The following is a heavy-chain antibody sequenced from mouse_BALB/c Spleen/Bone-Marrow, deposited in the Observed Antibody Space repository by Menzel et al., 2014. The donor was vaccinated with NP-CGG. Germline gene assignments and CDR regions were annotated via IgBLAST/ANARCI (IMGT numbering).Heavy chain of an antibody. V-gene: IGHV5-17*02. CDR2: ISSGSSTI. CDR3: ARSDDNYDYAMDY. J-gene: IGHJ4*01. Sequence: DVQLVESGGGLVQPGGSRKLSCAASGFTFSSFGMHWVRQAPEKGLEWVAYISSGSSTIYYADTVKGRFTISRDNPKNTLFLQMTSLRSEDTAMYYCARSDDNYDYAMDYWGQGTSVTVSS. CDR1: GFTFSSFG. D-gene: IGHD2-1*01.